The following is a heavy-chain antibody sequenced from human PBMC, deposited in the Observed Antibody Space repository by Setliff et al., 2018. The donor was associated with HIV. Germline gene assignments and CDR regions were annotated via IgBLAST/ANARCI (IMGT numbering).Heavy chain of an antibody. V-gene: IGHV1-2*02. CDR1: GYTFTGYY. CDR2: INPKSGGT. Sequence: ASVKVSCKTSGYTFTGYYMHWVRQAPGQGLEWMGWINPKSGGTKYAQKFQARVTMTRDTSISTACMELSRLRSDDTAVYYCARGASSYDYGDYRVLVYWGQGSLVTVSS. CDR3: ARGASSYDYGDYRVLVY. D-gene: IGHD4-17*01. J-gene: IGHJ4*02.